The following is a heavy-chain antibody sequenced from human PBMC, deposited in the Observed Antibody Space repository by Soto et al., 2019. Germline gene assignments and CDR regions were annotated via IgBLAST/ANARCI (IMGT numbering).Heavy chain of an antibody. V-gene: IGHV1-69*02. Sequence: QVQLVQSGAEVKKPGSSVKVSCKASGGTFSSYTISWVRQAPGQGLEWMGRIIPILGIANYAQKFQGRVTIHADKSTSTAYMELSSLRSEDTAVDSWASRYDSSDYWGQGTLVTVSS. J-gene: IGHJ4*02. CDR3: ASRYDSSDY. CDR1: GGTFSSYT. CDR2: IIPILGIA. D-gene: IGHD3-22*01.